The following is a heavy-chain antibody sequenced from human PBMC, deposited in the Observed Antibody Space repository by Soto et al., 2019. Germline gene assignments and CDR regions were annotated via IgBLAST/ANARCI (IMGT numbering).Heavy chain of an antibody. D-gene: IGHD2-15*01. CDR2: IRSSSSYI. CDR1: GFTFSSYS. V-gene: IGHV3-21*01. CDR3: ARFCSGGSCYFADY. J-gene: IGHJ4*02. Sequence: EVQLVESGGGLVKPGGSLRLSCAASGFTFSSYSMNWVRQAPGKGLEWVSSIRSSSSYIYYADSMKGRFTIPRDNVKNSLYLQMNSLRAEDTAVYYCARFCSGGSCYFADYWGQGTLVTVSS.